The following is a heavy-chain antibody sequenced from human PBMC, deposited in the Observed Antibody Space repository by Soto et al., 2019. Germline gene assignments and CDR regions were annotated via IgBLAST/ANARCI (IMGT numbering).Heavy chain of an antibody. V-gene: IGHV4-34*01. CDR1: GGSFSGYS. J-gene: IGHJ4*02. CDR2: VNDSGSA. D-gene: IGHD3-10*01. CDR3: ARGLFSGPSYSGGWYFFDY. Sequence: QVQLQQWGAGLLKPSDTLSLTCAVHGGSFSGYSWTWIRQSPGKGLEWVGQVNDSGSAVYHPSLLRRVTISVGTANTDIFSDLTSVAAAEAAVYFCARGLFSGPSYSGGWYFFDYWGQGSLVTVSS.